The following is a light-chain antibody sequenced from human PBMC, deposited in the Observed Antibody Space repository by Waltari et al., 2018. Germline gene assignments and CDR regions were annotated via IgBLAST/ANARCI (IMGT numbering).Light chain of an antibody. Sequence: IQMTQSPSSLSASVGDTVTISCRASRVINKELGWYQQRPGKAPSLLIYAASILETGVSSRFSGSGSGTVFTLTITSLQPEDVATYYCQQDYGSPYTFGQGTTVE. J-gene: IGKJ2*01. CDR3: QQDYGSPYT. V-gene: IGKV1-6*02. CDR1: RVINKE. CDR2: AAS.